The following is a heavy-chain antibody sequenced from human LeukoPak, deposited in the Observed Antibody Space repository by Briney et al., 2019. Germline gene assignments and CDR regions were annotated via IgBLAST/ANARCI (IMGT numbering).Heavy chain of an antibody. CDR1: GFTFSNAW. CDR3: STTYYYDSSEGY. J-gene: IGHJ4*02. CDR2: IKSKTEGWTT. V-gene: IGHV3-15*07. D-gene: IGHD3-22*01. Sequence: GGSLRLSCAASGFTFSNAWMNWVRQAPGKGLEWVGRIKSKTEGWTTDYAAPVKGRFTISRDDSKNTLYLQMNSLKTENTAVYYCSTTYYYDSSEGYWGQGTLVTVSS.